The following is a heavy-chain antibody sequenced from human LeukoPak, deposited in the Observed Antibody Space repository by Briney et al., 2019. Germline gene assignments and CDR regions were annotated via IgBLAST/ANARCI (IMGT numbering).Heavy chain of an antibody. Sequence: ASVKVSCKASGYTFTSYAMNWVRQAPGQGLEWMGWINTNTGNPTYAQGFTGRFVFSLDTSVSTAYLQISSLKAEDTAVYYCARLSAARGATLFDYWGQGTLVTVSS. CDR1: GYTFTSYA. CDR3: ARLSAARGATLFDY. CDR2: INTNTGNP. J-gene: IGHJ4*02. D-gene: IGHD1-26*01. V-gene: IGHV7-4-1*02.